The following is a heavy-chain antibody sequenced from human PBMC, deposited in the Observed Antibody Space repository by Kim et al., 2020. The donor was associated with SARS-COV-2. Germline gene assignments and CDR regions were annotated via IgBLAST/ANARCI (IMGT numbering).Heavy chain of an antibody. D-gene: IGHD3-16*01. CDR2: FDFEEGET. V-gene: IGHV1-24*01. J-gene: IGHJ3*01. Sequence: ASVKVSCKVSGNRLTELSMHWVRQSPGKGPEWMGGFDFEEGETIYAQKFQGRVTMTEDTSTDTAYMELSSLRSDDTAVYYCTSRRDYGWGRANAFDFWGQGTMVTVSS. CDR1: GNRLTELS. CDR3: TSRRDYGWGRANAFDF.